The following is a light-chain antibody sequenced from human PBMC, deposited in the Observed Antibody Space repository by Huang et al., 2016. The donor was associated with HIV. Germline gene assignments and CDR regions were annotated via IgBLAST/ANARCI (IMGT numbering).Light chain of an antibody. CDR3: QQYNNYPWT. Sequence: DIQMTQSPSTLSASVGDRVTITCRASQSISDYLAWYQQKPGEAPNLLIYKASSLEGGVPPRVSGSGSGTEFTLTISSLQADDVATYYCQQYNNYPWTFGQGTLAEIK. CDR1: QSISDY. V-gene: IGKV1-5*03. J-gene: IGKJ1*01. CDR2: KAS.